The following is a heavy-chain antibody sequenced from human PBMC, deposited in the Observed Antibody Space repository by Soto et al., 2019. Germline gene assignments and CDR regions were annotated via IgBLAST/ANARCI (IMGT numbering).Heavy chain of an antibody. CDR2: IIPIFGTA. D-gene: IGHD1-26*01. CDR3: ARGHSGSFVSTFDY. V-gene: IGHV1-69*13. J-gene: IGHJ4*02. Sequence: VASVKVSCKASGGTFSSYAISWVRQAPGQGLEWMGGIIPIFGTANYAQKFQGRVTITADESTSTAYMELSSLRSEDTAVYYCARGHSGSFVSTFDYWGQGTLVTVSS. CDR1: GGTFSSYA.